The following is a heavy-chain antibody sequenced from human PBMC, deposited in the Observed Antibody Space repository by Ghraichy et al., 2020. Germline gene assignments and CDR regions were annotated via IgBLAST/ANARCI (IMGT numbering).Heavy chain of an antibody. CDR2: INHGGGT. V-gene: IGHV4-34*01. J-gene: IGHJ4*02. Sequence: SETLSLTCAVYGGSFSGYYWSWIRQPPGKGLEWIGEINHGGGTNYNPSLKSRVTISVDTSKNQFSLKLSSVTAADTAVYYCVSSFPTVTTVTPFGFHYWGQGTLVTVSS. D-gene: IGHD4-17*01. CDR3: VSSFPTVTTVTPFGFHY. CDR1: GGSFSGYY.